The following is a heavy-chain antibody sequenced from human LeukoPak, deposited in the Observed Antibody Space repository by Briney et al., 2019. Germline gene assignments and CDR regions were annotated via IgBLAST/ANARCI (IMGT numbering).Heavy chain of an antibody. CDR3: ARDPVADY. CDR1: GFTFSSYS. D-gene: IGHD6-19*01. CDR2: ISSSSSDI. V-gene: IGHV3-21*04. J-gene: IGHJ4*02. Sequence: GGSLRLSCAASGFTFSSYSMNWVRQAPGKGLEWVSSISSSSSDIYYADSVKGRFTISRDNSKNTLYLQMNSLRAEDTAVYYCARDPVADYWGQGTLVTVSS.